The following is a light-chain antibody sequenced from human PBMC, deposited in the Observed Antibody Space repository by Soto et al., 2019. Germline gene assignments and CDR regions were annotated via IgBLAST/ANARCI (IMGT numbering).Light chain of an antibody. J-gene: IGKJ1*01. CDR3: QQHNNWPWT. CDR1: QSVGSN. Sequence: EIVMTQSPATLSVSPGERATLSCRASQSVGSNLAWYQQTPGQAPRLLIYDASTRATGIPARFSGSGSGTEFTLTISRLQSEDSEIYYCQQHNNWPWTFGQGTTVEIK. V-gene: IGKV3-15*01. CDR2: DAS.